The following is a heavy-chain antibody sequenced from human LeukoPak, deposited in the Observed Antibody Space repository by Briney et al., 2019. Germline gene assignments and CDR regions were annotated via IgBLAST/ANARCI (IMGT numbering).Heavy chain of an antibody. CDR2: ISSDGSST. J-gene: IGHJ4*02. V-gene: IGHV3-74*03. CDR1: GFTFRNHW. D-gene: IGHD6-6*01. Sequence: GGSLRLSCAASGFTFRNHWMHWVRQTPGKGLVWVSRISSDGSSTTYADSVRGRFTISRDNAKNTLYLQMNNLRAEDTAMYYCARDQRVTGRPDIDYWGQGTLVIVSS. CDR3: ARDQRVTGRPDIDY.